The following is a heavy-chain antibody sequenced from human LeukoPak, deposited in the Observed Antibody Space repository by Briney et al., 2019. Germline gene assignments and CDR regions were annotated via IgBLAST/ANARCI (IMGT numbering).Heavy chain of an antibody. CDR3: ARLGGYDFWSGYFSFDY. J-gene: IGHJ4*02. D-gene: IGHD3-3*01. V-gene: IGHV4-4*07. CDR2: IYTSGST. Sequence: SETLSLTCTVSGGSIMNHYWSWIRQPAGKGLEWIGRIYTSGSTNYNPSLKSRVTMSVDTSKNQFSLKLSSVTAADTAVYYCARLGGYDFWSGYFSFDYWGQGTLVTVSS. CDR1: GGSIMNHY.